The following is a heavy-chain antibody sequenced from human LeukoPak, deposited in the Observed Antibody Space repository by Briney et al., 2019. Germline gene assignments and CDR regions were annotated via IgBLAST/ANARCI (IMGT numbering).Heavy chain of an antibody. J-gene: IGHJ4*02. D-gene: IGHD2-15*01. V-gene: IGHV4-59*01. Sequence: SETLSLTCTVSGGSISSYYWNWIRQPPGKGLEWIGNIYYSGSTNYNPSLKSRVTISVDTSKNQFSLKLSSVTAADTAMYYCARDQAVGFDHWGQGILVTVSS. CDR3: ARDQAVGFDH. CDR1: GGSISSYY. CDR2: IYYSGST.